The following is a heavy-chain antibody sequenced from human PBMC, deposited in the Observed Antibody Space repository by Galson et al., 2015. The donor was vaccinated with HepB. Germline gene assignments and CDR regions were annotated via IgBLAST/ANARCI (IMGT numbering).Heavy chain of an antibody. CDR2: ISFDGSNK. V-gene: IGHV3-30*18. D-gene: IGHD2-8*01. CDR1: GFTFSSNG. Sequence: SLRLSCAASGFTFSSNGMHWVRQAPGKGLEWVAVISFDGSNKYYADSVKGRFTISRDNSKNTLYLQMNSLRAEDTAVYYCAKAGYCTTTVCYFSSYWGQGTLVTVSS. J-gene: IGHJ4*02. CDR3: AKAGYCTTTVCYFSSY.